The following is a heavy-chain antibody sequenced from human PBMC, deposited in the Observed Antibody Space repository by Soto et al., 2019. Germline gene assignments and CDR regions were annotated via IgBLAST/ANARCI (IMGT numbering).Heavy chain of an antibody. CDR2: ISAYNGNT. Sequence: QVQLVQSGAEVKKPGASVKVSCKASGYTFTSYGISWVRQAPGQGLEWMGWISAYNGNTNYAQKLQGRVTMTTDTATSTAYMELRSLRSDDTAVYYCARVVGYCSGGSCYSLYYFDYWGQGTLVTVSS. CDR3: ARVVGYCSGGSCYSLYYFDY. V-gene: IGHV1-18*01. J-gene: IGHJ4*02. CDR1: GYTFTSYG. D-gene: IGHD2-15*01.